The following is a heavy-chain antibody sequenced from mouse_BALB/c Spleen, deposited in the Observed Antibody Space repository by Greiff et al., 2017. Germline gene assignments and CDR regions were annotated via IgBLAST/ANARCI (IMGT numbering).Heavy chain of an antibody. CDR1: GFNLKDTY. Sequence: LKESGAELLKPGASVKLSCPASGFNLKDTYMHWVKQRPEKGLEWIGRIDPANGNTKYDPKFQGKATITADTSSHTAYLQLSSPTSEDTAVYYCALYYYGSSYDPYYFDYWGQGTTLTVSS. J-gene: IGHJ2*01. D-gene: IGHD1-1*01. V-gene: IGHV14-3*02. CDR2: IDPANGNT. CDR3: ALYYYGSSYDPYYFDY.